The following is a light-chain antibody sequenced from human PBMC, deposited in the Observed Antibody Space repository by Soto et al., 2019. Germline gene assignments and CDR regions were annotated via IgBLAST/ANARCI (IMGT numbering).Light chain of an antibody. Sequence: EIVMTQSPVTLSVSPGGGATLSCMASQSAGTNLAWYQQQPGQPPRLLIYGASIRATGVPARFSGSGSGTEFTLTISSLQSEDFAVYYCQQYNNWPPLTFGGGTKVEIE. CDR2: GAS. J-gene: IGKJ4*01. CDR3: QQYNNWPPLT. CDR1: QSAGTN. V-gene: IGKV3-15*01.